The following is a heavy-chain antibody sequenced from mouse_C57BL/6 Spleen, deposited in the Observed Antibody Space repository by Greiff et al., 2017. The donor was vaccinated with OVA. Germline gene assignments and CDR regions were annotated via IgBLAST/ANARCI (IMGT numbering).Heavy chain of an antibody. CDR1: GFTFSSYG. D-gene: IGHD4-1*01. J-gene: IGHJ2*01. CDR2: ISSGGSYT. V-gene: IGHV5-6*02. Sequence: EVMLVESGGDLVKPGGSLKLSCAASGFTFSSYGMSWVRQTPDKRLEWVATISSGGSYTYYPDSVKGRFTISRDNAKNTLYLQMSSLKSEDTAMYYCARLGYYFDYWGQGTTLTVSS. CDR3: ARLGYYFDY.